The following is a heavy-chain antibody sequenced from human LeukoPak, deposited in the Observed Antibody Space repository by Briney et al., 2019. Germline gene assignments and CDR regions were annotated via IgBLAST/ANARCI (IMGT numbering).Heavy chain of an antibody. V-gene: IGHV4-59*01. Sequence: PGGSLRLSCEASGFTFSDYSMSWIRQPPGKGLEWLGNIYFGGTTDYNSSLKSRLTISVDTFKNQLSLNLQSVTAADTATYYCARHRSDTGGKKGVNWFDPWGQGTLVTVSS. J-gene: IGHJ5*02. D-gene: IGHD4-23*01. CDR2: IYFGGTT. CDR3: ARHRSDTGGKKGVNWFDP. CDR1: GFTFSDYS.